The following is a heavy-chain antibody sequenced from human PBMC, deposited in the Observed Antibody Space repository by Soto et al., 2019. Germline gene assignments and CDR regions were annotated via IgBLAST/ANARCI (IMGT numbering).Heavy chain of an antibody. J-gene: IGHJ6*02. CDR1: SGPSSSHN. CDR3: VRQGIGNLHGLVDV. CDR2: VYSTGGT. Sequence: QVQLQQSGPGLVKPSETLSLTCSVSSGPSSSHNWGWIRQPPGRGLEWIGYVYSTGGTSYNPSLKXXVXFSADTSTNHISLTLTSVTAADTAVYYCVRQGIGNLHGLVDVWGQGTTVRVSS. D-gene: IGHD1-1*01. V-gene: IGHV4-59*08.